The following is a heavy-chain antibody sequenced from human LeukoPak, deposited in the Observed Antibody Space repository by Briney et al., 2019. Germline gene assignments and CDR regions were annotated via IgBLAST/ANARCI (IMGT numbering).Heavy chain of an antibody. J-gene: IGHJ5*02. Sequence: ASVKVSCKASGYTFTSYDINWVRQATGQGLEWMGWISAYNGNTNYAQKLQGRVTMTTDTSTSTAYMELRSLRSDDTAVYYCARDDNWKPNWFDPWGQGTLVTVSS. CDR3: ARDDNWKPNWFDP. CDR1: GYTFTSYD. V-gene: IGHV1-18*01. D-gene: IGHD1-20*01. CDR2: ISAYNGNT.